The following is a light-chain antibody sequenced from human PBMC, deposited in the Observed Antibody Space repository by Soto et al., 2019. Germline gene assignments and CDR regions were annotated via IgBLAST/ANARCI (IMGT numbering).Light chain of an antibody. CDR3: SSYTSGSTLV. V-gene: IGLV2-14*01. CDR1: SSDVGGYNY. Sequence: QSVLTQPASVSGSPGQSITISCTGTSSDVGGYNYVSWYQQHPGKAPKLMIYEVSNRPSGVSNRFSGSKSGNTASLTISGLQAEDADDYYCSSYTSGSTLVFGGGTKVTVL. CDR2: EVS. J-gene: IGLJ2*01.